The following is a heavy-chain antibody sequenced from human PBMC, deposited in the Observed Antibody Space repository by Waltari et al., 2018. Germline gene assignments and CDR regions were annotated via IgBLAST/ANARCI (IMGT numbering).Heavy chain of an antibody. J-gene: IGHJ4*02. D-gene: IGHD6-13*01. Sequence: QVQLQESGPGLVKPSETLSLTCTVSGYSISSGYYWGWIRQPPGKELEFIGYISGSSGTANYNPSLKSRVTISKDTSKNQFSLKLSSVTAADTAVYYCARAPGVAAAIWGQGVLVTVSS. CDR3: ARAPGVAAAI. V-gene: IGHV4-38-2*02. CDR2: ISGSSGTA. CDR1: GYSISSGYY.